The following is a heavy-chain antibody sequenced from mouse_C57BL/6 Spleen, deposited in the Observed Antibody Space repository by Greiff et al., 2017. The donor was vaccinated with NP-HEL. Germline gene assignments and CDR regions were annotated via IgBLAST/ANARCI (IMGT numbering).Heavy chain of an antibody. V-gene: IGHV1-54*01. D-gene: IGHD2-14*01. CDR3: ARGVLAYYFDY. J-gene: IGHJ2*01. Sequence: VQLQQSGAELVRPGTSVKVSCKASGYAFTNYLIEWVKQRPGQGLEWIGVINPGSGGTKYNEKFKGKATLTADKSSSTAYMQLSSLTSEDSAVYFCARGVLAYYFDYWGQGTTLTVSS. CDR1: GYAFTNYL. CDR2: INPGSGGT.